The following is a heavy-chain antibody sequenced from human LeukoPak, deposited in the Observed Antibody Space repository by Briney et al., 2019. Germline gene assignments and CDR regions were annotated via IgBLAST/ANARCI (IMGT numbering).Heavy chain of an antibody. CDR3: ARDSPSYGDSGGY. CDR2: VSGSGTTT. D-gene: IGHD4-17*01. V-gene: IGHV3-23*01. J-gene: IGHJ4*02. CDR1: GFTFTTYD. Sequence: GGSLRLSCAASGFTFTTYDMSWVRQAPGKGLEWVSVVSGSGTTTHYADSVKGRFTISRDNSKTTVYLQLNSLRVEDTAVYYCARDSPSYGDSGGYWGRGTLVTVSS.